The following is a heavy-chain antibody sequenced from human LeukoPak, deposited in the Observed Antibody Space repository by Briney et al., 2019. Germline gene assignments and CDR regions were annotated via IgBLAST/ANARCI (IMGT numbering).Heavy chain of an antibody. Sequence: PSETLSLTCTVSGGSISSYYWSWIRQPPGKGLEWIGYIYYSGSTNYNTSLKSRVTISVDTSKNQFSLKLSSVTAADTAVYYCARRQLERRPVLTNWFDPWGQGTLVTVSS. D-gene: IGHD1-1*01. CDR2: IYYSGST. CDR3: ARRQLERRPVLTNWFDP. CDR1: GGSISSYY. J-gene: IGHJ5*02. V-gene: IGHV4-59*08.